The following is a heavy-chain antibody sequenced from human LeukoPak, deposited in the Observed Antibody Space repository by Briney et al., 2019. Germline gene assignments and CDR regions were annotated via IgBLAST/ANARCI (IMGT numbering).Heavy chain of an antibody. CDR1: GFTFSSYG. V-gene: IGHV3-21*01. J-gene: IGHJ4*02. Sequence: GGSLRLSCAASGFTFSSYGMNWVRQAPGKGLEWVSSISSSSSYIYYADSVKGRFTISRDNAKNSLYLQMNSLRAEDTAVYYCARDPSSSGEFDYWGQGTLATVSS. CDR3: ARDPSSSGEFDY. CDR2: ISSSSSYI. D-gene: IGHD6-6*01.